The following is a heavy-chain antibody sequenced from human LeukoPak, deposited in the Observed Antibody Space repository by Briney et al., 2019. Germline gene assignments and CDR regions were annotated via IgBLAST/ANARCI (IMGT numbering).Heavy chain of an antibody. J-gene: IGHJ4*02. V-gene: IGHV3-21*01. CDR3: ARDRLPIRGVPAY. CDR2: ISSSSSYI. CDR1: GFTFSSYS. D-gene: IGHD3-10*01. Sequence: SGGSLRLSCAASGFTFSSYSMNWVRQAPGKGLEWVSSISSSSSYIYYADSVKGRFTISRDNAKNSLYLQMNSLRAEDTAVYYCARDRLPIRGVPAYWGQGTLVTVSS.